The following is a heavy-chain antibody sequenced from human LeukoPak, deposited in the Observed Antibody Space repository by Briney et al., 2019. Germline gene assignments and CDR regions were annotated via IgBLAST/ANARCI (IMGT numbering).Heavy chain of an antibody. CDR1: GFTFSSYS. J-gene: IGHJ6*03. CDR2: ISSSSSTI. CDR3: ARDEVAAAGEDHILLAVEGSIYYYYYYMDV. V-gene: IGHV3-48*04. Sequence: GGSLRLSCAASGFTFSSYSMNWVRQAPGKGVEWVSYISSSSSTIYYADSVKGQFTISRDNAKNSLYLQMNSLRAEDTAVYYCARDEVAAAGEDHILLAVEGSIYYYYYYMDVWGKGTTVTVSS. D-gene: IGHD6-13*01.